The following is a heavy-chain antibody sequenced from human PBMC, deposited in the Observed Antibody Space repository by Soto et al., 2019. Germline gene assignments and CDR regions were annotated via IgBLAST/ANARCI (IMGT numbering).Heavy chain of an antibody. J-gene: IGHJ4*02. V-gene: IGHV3-23*01. CDR1: GFSFNNYA. CDR2: FSAGGSA. Sequence: VQLLESGGAFVQPGGSLRLSCAASGFSFNNYAMSWVRQAPGKGLEWVSTFSAGGSAYYADYVRGSFSVARDRSKNNVDLKIKVLRPEEWAVYYCAKESMPEHYGDTLFDYWGQGTRVTVSS. D-gene: IGHD4-17*01. CDR3: AKESMPEHYGDTLFDY.